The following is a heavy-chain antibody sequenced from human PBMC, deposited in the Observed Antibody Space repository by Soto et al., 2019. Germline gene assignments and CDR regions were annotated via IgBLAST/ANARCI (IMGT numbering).Heavy chain of an antibody. CDR3: ASTHIVVVTDAFDI. J-gene: IGHJ3*02. D-gene: IGHD2-21*02. Sequence: SETLSLTCTVSGGPISSYYWSWIRQPPGKGLEWIGYIYYSGTTNYNPSPKSRVTISVDTSRNQFSLKLSSVTAADTAVYYCASTHIVVVTDAFDIWGQGTMVTVSS. CDR2: IYYSGTT. CDR1: GGPISSYY. V-gene: IGHV4-59*01.